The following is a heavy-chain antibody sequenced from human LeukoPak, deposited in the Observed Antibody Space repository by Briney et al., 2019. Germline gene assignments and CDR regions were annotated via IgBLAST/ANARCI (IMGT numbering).Heavy chain of an antibody. Sequence: SETLSLTCTVSGGSISSYYWTWIRQPPGKGLEWLGYIFYSGSTNYNPSLKSRVTMSVDTSKNQFSLKLRSVTAADTAVYYCARRTEVTMVRGGGFDLWGRGTLVTVSS. CDR3: ARRTEVTMVRGGGFDL. D-gene: IGHD3-10*01. CDR2: IFYSGST. J-gene: IGHJ2*01. V-gene: IGHV4-59*01. CDR1: GGSISSYY.